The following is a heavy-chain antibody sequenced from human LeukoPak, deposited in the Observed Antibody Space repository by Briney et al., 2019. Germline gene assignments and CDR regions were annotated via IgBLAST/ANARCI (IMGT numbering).Heavy chain of an antibody. CDR3: AKVKPSGYDSSGYYIDY. J-gene: IGHJ4*02. Sequence: PGGSLRLSCAASGFTFSNYGMSWVRQAPGKGLEWVSVISGSGGSTYYADSVKSRFTISRDNSKNTLYLQMNSLRAEDTAVYYCAKVKPSGYDSSGYYIDYWGQGTLVTVSS. CDR2: ISGSGGST. CDR1: GFTFSNYG. V-gene: IGHV3-23*01. D-gene: IGHD3-22*01.